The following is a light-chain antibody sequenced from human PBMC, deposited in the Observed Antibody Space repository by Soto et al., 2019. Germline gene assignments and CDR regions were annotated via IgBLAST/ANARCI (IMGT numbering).Light chain of an antibody. CDR1: QAVNTR. CDR3: QEYGCSRPWT. J-gene: IGKJ2*02. CDR2: LAS. Sequence: EIVLTQSPATLSSFPGDRVTLSCRASQAVNTRLAWYQHRPGQAPRLLIYLASNRAAGVPARFSGSGSGTDFALTISDVEPEDFAVYYCQEYGCSRPWTFGQGTKLEIK. V-gene: IGKV3D-11*03.